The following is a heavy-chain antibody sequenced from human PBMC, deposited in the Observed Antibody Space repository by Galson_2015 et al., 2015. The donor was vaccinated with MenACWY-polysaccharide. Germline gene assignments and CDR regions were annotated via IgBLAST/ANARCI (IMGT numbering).Heavy chain of an antibody. V-gene: IGHV3-7*01. CDR1: GFTLSTYW. J-gene: IGHJ4*02. D-gene: IGHD5-24*01. CDR2: IKEDGSDK. Sequence: SLRLSCAASGFTLSTYWLSWVRQAPGKGLEWLANIKEDGSDKNYADSVKGRFTISRDNAKNSLYLHMNSLRVEDAAVYYCARDKGWLQFYCWCQGTLVTVSS. CDR3: ARDKGWLQFYC.